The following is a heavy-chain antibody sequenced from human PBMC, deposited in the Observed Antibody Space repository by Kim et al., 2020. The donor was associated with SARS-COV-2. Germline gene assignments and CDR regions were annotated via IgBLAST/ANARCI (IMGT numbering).Heavy chain of an antibody. CDR2: IDGSGGSI. V-gene: IGHV3-23*01. Sequence: GGSLRLSCAGTGFTFSNFAMTWVRQAPGKGLESVSVIDGSGGSIKYADSVKGRFIISRDNSKNTLYLQMNSLTAGDTAIYYCGSMAGGEYYDFWGQGTLVTVSS. CDR3: GSMAGGEYYDF. CDR1: GFTFSNFA. D-gene: IGHD2-21*01. J-gene: IGHJ4*02.